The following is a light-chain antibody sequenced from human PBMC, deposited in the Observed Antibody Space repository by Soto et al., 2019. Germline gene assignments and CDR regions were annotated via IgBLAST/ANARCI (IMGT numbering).Light chain of an antibody. CDR3: QQYSSFLLT. CDR2: DAS. J-gene: IGKJ3*01. V-gene: IGKV1-5*01. CDR1: QSISRS. Sequence: DIQMTQSPSTLSASVGDRVTITCRASQSISRSLAWYQQKPGKAPNLLIFDASSLESRVTSRFSGSGFGTEFTSPISSLQADDFATYYYQQYSSFLLTFGPGTTVDIK.